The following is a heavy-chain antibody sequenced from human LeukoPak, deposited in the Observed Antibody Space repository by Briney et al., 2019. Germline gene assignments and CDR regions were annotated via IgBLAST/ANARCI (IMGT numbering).Heavy chain of an antibody. CDR1: GGSSTDYS. V-gene: IGHV4-34*01. D-gene: IGHD3-22*01. CDR2: INDYTGDT. J-gene: IGHJ6*02. CDR3: AGGRIAKIVVVHSFSYGIDV. Sequence: PSETLSLTCTVPGGSSTDYSWTWIRHSPEEGREWIGEINDYTGDTKYNPSLKSPVSTCPEKSTNQLSLEMRSVTAADTAVYYCAGGRIAKIVVVHSFSYGIDVWGQGTTVTVSS.